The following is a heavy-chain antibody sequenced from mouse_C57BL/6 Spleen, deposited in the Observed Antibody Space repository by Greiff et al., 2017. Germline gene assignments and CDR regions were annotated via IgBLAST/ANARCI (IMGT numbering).Heavy chain of an antibody. V-gene: IGHV2-5*01. J-gene: IGHJ2*01. Sequence: VQLQQSGPGLVQPSQSLSITCTVSGFSLTSYGVHWVRQSPGKGLEWLGVIWRGGSTDYNAAFMSRLSITKDNSKSQVFFKMNSLQADDTAIYYCAKNPSDGYYGFDYWGQGTTLTVSS. D-gene: IGHD2-3*01. CDR2: IWRGGST. CDR3: AKNPSDGYYGFDY. CDR1: GFSLTSYG.